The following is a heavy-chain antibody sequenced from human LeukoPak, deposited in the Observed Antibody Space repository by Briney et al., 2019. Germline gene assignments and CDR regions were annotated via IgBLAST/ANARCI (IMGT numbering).Heavy chain of an antibody. Sequence: GGSLRLSCAASGFTFSSYWMHWVRQAPGKGLVWVSSISSSSSYIYYADSVKGRFTISRDNAKNSLYLQMNSLRADDTAVYYCARDVQVATIYPLDYWGQGTLVTVSS. V-gene: IGHV3-21*01. J-gene: IGHJ4*02. CDR1: GFTFSSYW. D-gene: IGHD5-12*01. CDR2: ISSSSSYI. CDR3: ARDVQVATIYPLDY.